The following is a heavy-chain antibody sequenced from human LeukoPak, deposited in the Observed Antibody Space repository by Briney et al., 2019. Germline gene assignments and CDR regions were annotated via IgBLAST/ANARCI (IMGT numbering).Heavy chain of an antibody. CDR2: IIPIFGTA. Sequence: SVKVSCKASGGTFSSYAISWVRQAPGQGLEWMGGIIPIFGTANYAQKFQGRVTITTDESTSTAYMELSSLRSEDTAVYYCAKTASHYDFWRRAYYYYMDVLGKGTTVTVSS. D-gene: IGHD3-3*01. CDR1: GGTFSSYA. CDR3: AKTASHYDFWRRAYYYYMDV. J-gene: IGHJ6*03. V-gene: IGHV1-69*05.